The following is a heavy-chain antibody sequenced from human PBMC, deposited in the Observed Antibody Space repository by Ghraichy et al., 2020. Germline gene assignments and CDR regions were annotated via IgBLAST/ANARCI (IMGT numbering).Heavy chain of an antibody. CDR1: CGSISSYY. V-gene: IGHV4-59*01. J-gene: IGHJ3*02. CDR2: IYYSGST. D-gene: IGHD6-19*01. CDR3: ARVYSSGWYGAFDI. Sequence: SETLSLTCTVSCGSISSYYWSWIRQPPGKGLEWIGYIYYSGSTNSNPSLKSRVTISVDTSKNQFSLKLSSVTAADTAVYYCARVYSSGWYGAFDIWGQGTMVTVSS.